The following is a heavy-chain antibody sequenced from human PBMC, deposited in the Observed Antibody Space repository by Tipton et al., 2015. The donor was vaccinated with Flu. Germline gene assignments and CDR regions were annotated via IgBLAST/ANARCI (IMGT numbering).Heavy chain of an antibody. J-gene: IGHJ4*02. V-gene: IGHV3-7*01. CDR1: GFTFSQYW. Sequence: SLRLSCATSGFTFSQYWMNWVRQAPGKGLEWVANIKHDGSEKHYAESVKGRFTISRDNAKNSLYLQMNSLKVEDTAMYYCSTSFDYWGQGTLVTVSS. CDR3: STSFDY. CDR2: IKHDGSEK.